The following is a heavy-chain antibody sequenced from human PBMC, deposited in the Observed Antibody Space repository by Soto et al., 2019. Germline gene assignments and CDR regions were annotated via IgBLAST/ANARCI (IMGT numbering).Heavy chain of an antibody. CDR1: GGSISSGGYY. D-gene: IGHD3-10*01. CDR2: IYYSGST. V-gene: IGHV4-31*03. Sequence: QVQLQESGPGLVKPSQTLSLTYTVSGGSISSGGYYWSWIRQHPGKGLEWIGYIYYSGSTYYNPSLKSRVTISVDTSKNKFSLKLSSVTAADTAVYYCARAYGSGYMDVWGQGTTVTVSS. J-gene: IGHJ6*02. CDR3: ARAYGSGYMDV.